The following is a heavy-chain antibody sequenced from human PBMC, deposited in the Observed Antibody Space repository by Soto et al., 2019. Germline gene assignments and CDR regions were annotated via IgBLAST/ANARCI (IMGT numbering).Heavy chain of an antibody. J-gene: IGHJ3*02. CDR3: ARDRITLANDAFDI. Sequence: SETLSLTCTVSGGSISSYYWSWIRQPAGKGLEWIGRIYTSGSTNYNPSLKSRVTMSVDTSRNQFSLNLSSVTAAADTAVYYCARDRITLANDAFDIWGQGTMVTVS. V-gene: IGHV4-4*07. D-gene: IGHD3-10*01. CDR2: IYTSGST. CDR1: GGSISSYY.